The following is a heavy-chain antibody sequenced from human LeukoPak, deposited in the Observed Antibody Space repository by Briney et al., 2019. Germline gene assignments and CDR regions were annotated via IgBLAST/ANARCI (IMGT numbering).Heavy chain of an antibody. CDR1: GFTFSDAW. Sequence: GGSLRLSCAASGFTFSDAWMSWVRQAPGKGLEWVGRIKGKIDGGTTDYAAPVKGRFTISRDASKNTLYLQMNSLKIEDTAVYYCTTGGLVGASVSDYWGQGTLVTVSS. D-gene: IGHD1-26*01. CDR3: TTGGLVGASVSDY. J-gene: IGHJ4*02. CDR2: IKGKIDGGTT. V-gene: IGHV3-15*01.